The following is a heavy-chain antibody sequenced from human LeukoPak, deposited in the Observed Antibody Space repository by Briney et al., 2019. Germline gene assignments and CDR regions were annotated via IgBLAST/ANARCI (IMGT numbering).Heavy chain of an antibody. V-gene: IGHV1-18*01. D-gene: IGHD2-2*01. J-gene: IGHJ4*02. CDR3: ARDQGYCTSASCSIDY. CDR2: ISAYNGNT. Sequence: APVKVSCKASGYSFTTYAISWVRQAPGQGLEWMGRISAYNGNTNYAQKLQGRVTMTTDTSTNTAYMDLRSLRSDDTAVYYCARDQGYCTSASCSIDYWGQGTLVTVSS. CDR1: GYSFTTYA.